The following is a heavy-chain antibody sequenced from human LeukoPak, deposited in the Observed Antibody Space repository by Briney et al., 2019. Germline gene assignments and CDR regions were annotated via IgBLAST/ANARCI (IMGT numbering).Heavy chain of an antibody. Sequence: KPGESLKISCKGSEYSFATYWIGWVRQMPGQGLEWMGIIYPGDSDTRYSPSFQGQVTISADKSISTAYLQWSSLKASDTAMYYCAKSSRWSQMLSDAFDIWGQGTMVTVSS. V-gene: IGHV5-51*01. CDR3: AKSSRWSQMLSDAFDI. J-gene: IGHJ3*02. CDR1: EYSFATYW. D-gene: IGHD3-16*02. CDR2: IYPGDSDT.